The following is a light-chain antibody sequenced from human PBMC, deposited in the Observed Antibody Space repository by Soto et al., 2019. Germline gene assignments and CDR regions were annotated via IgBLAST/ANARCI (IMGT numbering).Light chain of an antibody. V-gene: IGKV1-9*01. CDR2: EAS. CDR1: QGISSF. Sequence: DIQLTQSPSFLSASVGDRVTITCRASQGISSFLAWYQQKPGKAPKLLIYEASTLQSGVPSRFSGSGSGTEFTLTISSLQPEDFATYYCQRLNSYPLTFGGGTKVEIK. CDR3: QRLNSYPLT. J-gene: IGKJ4*01.